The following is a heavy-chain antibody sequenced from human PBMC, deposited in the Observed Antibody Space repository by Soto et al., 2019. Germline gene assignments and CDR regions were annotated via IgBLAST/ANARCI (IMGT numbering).Heavy chain of an antibody. CDR2: IYYSGST. D-gene: IGHD1-26*01. CDR3: ARLPGATTAFDI. Sequence: ASETLSLTCTVSGGSISSSSYYWGWIRQPPGKGLEWIGSIYYSGSTYYNPSLKSRVTISVDTSKNQFSLKLSSVTAADTAVYYCARLPGATTAFDIWGQGTMVTVSS. V-gene: IGHV4-39*01. CDR1: GGSISSSSYY. J-gene: IGHJ3*02.